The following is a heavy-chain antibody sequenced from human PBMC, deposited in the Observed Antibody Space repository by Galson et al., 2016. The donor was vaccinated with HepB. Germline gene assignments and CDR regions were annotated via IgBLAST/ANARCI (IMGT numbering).Heavy chain of an antibody. V-gene: IGHV4-61*08. CDR2: IYYSGST. CDR1: GGSISSGAYS. J-gene: IGHJ6*02. Sequence: SETLSLTCTVSGGSISSGAYSWSWIRQPPGKGLEWIGYIYYSGSTNYNPPPKSRVTISVDTSKNQLSLELTSVTTADTAVYYCARTPSRGGMDVWGQGTTVTVSS. D-gene: IGHD3-10*01. CDR3: ARTPSRGGMDV.